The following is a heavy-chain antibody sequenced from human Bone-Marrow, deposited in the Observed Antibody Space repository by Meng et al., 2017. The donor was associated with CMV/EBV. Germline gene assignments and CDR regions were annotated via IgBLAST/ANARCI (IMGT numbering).Heavy chain of an antibody. J-gene: IGHJ6*02. Sequence: YWSWIRQPPGKGLEWIGEINHSGSTNYNPSLKSRVTISVDTSKNQFSLKLSSVTAADTAVYYCARGVVVVPAAIGGLKVYYYYGMDVWGQGTTVTVSS. D-gene: IGHD2-2*01. CDR1: Y. CDR2: INHSGST. V-gene: IGHV4-34*01. CDR3: ARGVVVVPAAIGGLKVYYYYGMDV.